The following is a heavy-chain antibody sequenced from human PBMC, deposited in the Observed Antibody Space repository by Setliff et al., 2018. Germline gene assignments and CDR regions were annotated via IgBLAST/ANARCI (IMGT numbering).Heavy chain of an antibody. J-gene: IGHJ4*02. Sequence: KTSETLSLTCAVSGYSISSGYSWGWIRQPPGKGLEWIGSMDHSGSTYYNPSLKSRVTISVDTSKNQFSLKLNSVTAADTAVYYCARSFSRREKFLLDYWGQGALVTVSS. V-gene: IGHV4-38-2*01. CDR1: GYSISSGYS. CDR3: ARSFSRREKFLLDY. CDR2: MDHSGST.